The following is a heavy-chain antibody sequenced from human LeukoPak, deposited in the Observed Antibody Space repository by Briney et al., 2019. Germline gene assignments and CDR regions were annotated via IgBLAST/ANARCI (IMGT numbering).Heavy chain of an antibody. CDR3: ARLSWSTSYFDS. CDR1: GGSLSSTSYY. V-gene: IGHV4-39*02. J-gene: IGHJ4*02. Sequence: SETLSLTCAVSGGSLSSTSYYWGWVRQPPGKGLEWIGTIYHSGRTYYNSSLKSRVIMCVDTSENHFSLRLNSVTAAETAVYYCARLSWSTSYFDSWGQGTQVTVSS. CDR2: IYHSGRT. D-gene: IGHD2-2*01.